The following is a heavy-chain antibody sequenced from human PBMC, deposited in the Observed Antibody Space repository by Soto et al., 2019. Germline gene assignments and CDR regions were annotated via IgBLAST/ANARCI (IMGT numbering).Heavy chain of an antibody. V-gene: IGHV4-39*01. J-gene: IGHJ4*02. CDR2: ISSRAGT. Sequence: SETLYITCTVSGGSIRSSSYFLGWIRQPPGKGLDWIGRISSRAGTYYKPSIKSRVTISVDTSKNQFALRLGSVTAADTAVYYCARRVSDWLLHPYYFDDWGQGILVTVFS. CDR1: GGSIRSSSYF. D-gene: IGHD3-9*01. CDR3: ARRVSDWLLHPYYFDD.